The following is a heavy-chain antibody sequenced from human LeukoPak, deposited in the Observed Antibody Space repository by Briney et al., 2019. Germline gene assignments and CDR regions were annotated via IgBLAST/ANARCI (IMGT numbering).Heavy chain of an antibody. CDR1: GFIFGDYA. J-gene: IGHJ4*02. V-gene: IGHV3-30*04. D-gene: IGHD4-23*01. CDR2: ISYDGSNK. Sequence: GGSLRLSCTASGFIFGDYAMHWVRQAPGKGLEWVAVISYDGSNKYYADSVKGRFTISRDSSKNTLYLQMNSLRAEDTAVYYCARGPYGGNFPPFDYWGQGTLVTVSS. CDR3: ARGPYGGNFPPFDY.